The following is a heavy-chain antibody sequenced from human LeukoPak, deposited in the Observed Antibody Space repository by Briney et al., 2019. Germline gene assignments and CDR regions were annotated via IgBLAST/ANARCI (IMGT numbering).Heavy chain of an antibody. Sequence: SETLSLTCTVSGGSISSYYWSWVRQPPGKGLEWIGYIYYSGSTNYNPSLKSRVTISVDTSKNQFSLKLSSVTAADTAVYYCARMFGGYCSDGSCYKAFDIWGQGTMVTVSS. CDR2: IYYSGST. CDR3: ARMFGGYCSDGSCYKAFDI. D-gene: IGHD2-15*01. J-gene: IGHJ3*02. V-gene: IGHV4-59*01. CDR1: GGSISSYY.